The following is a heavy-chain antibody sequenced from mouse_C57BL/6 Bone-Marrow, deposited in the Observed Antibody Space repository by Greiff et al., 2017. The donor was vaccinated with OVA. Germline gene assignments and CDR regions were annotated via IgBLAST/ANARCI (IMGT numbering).Heavy chain of an antibody. Sequence: QVQLQQSGAELVMPGASVKLSCKASGYTFTSYWMHWVKQRPGQGLEWIGEIDPSDSYTNYNQKFKGKSTLTVDKSSSTAYMQLSSLTSEDSAVYCCSTLLYYGSSPYYFDYWGQGTTLTVSS. V-gene: IGHV1-69*01. J-gene: IGHJ2*01. CDR2: IDPSDSYT. D-gene: IGHD1-1*01. CDR1: GYTFTSYW. CDR3: STLLYYGSSPYYFDY.